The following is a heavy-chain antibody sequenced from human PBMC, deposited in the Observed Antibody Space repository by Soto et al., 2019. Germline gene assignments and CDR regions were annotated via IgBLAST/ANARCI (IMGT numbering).Heavy chain of an antibody. D-gene: IGHD3-22*01. J-gene: IGHJ4*02. CDR3: AKDFSSGYHFDN. V-gene: IGHV3-30*18. CDR1: GFTFSSYG. Sequence: GGSLRLSCAASGFTFSSYGMHWVRQAPGKGLEWVAVISYDGSNKYYADSVKGRFTISRDNSKNTLYLQMNSLRAEDTAVYYCAKDFSSGYHFDNWGQETLVTVS. CDR2: ISYDGSNK.